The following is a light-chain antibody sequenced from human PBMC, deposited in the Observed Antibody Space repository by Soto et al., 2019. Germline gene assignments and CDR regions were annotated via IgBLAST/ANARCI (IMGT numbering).Light chain of an antibody. Sequence: DIQMTQSPSTLSASVGDRVIITCRSSQSITNWLAWYQQKPGKAPNLLIYDASTLQSGVPSRFSGSGFGTEFTLTISSLQPDDFATYYCQQYNTYWTFGQGTKVDI. V-gene: IGKV1-5*01. J-gene: IGKJ1*01. CDR3: QQYNTYWT. CDR1: QSITNW. CDR2: DAS.